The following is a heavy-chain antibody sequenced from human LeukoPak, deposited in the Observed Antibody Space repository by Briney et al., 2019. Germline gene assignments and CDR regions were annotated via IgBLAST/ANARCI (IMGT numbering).Heavy chain of an antibody. V-gene: IGHV4-39*01. Sequence: SETLSLTCTVSGGSISSSSYYWGWIRQPPGKGLAWIGSIYYSGSTYYNPSLKSRVTISVDTSKNQFSLKLSSVTAADTAVYYCARRWELLDDAFDIWGQGTMVTVSS. CDR3: ARRWELLDDAFDI. CDR2: IYYSGST. J-gene: IGHJ3*02. D-gene: IGHD1-26*01. CDR1: GGSISSSSYY.